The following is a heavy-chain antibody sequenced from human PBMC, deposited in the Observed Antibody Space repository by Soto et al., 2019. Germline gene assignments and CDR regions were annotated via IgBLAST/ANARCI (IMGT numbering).Heavy chain of an antibody. Sequence: PSETLSLTCTVSGGSISSGGYYWSWIRQHPGKGLEWIGYIYYSGSTYYNPSLKSRVTISVDTSKNQFSLELSSVTAADTAVYYCARVYDYIWGSYRSNDAFDIWGQGTMVTVSS. D-gene: IGHD3-16*02. CDR2: IYYSGST. J-gene: IGHJ3*02. CDR3: ARVYDYIWGSYRSNDAFDI. V-gene: IGHV4-31*03. CDR1: GGSISSGGYY.